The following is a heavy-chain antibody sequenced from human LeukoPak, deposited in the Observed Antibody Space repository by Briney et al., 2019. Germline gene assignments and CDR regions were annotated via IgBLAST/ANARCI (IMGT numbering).Heavy chain of an antibody. CDR1: GFTFSSYG. V-gene: IGHV3-23*01. J-gene: IGHJ4*02. Sequence: GGSLRLSCAASGFTFSSYGMSWVRQAPGKGLEWVSGISGSGGSTYYADSVKGRFIISRDNARNSLYLQMNNLRAEDTAVYYCARPRGCGSARCNNFDYWGQGTLVTVSS. CDR2: ISGSGGST. CDR3: ARPRGCGSARCNNFDY. D-gene: IGHD2-2*01.